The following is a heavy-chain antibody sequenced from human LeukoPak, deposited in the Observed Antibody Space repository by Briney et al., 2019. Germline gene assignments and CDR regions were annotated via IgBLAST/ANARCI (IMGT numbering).Heavy chain of an antibody. CDR1: GGSISSFY. V-gene: IGHV4-59*01. D-gene: IGHD3-10*01. Sequence: SETLSLTCTVSGGSISSFYWSWIRQPPGKGLEWVGYIYYTGGTNYNPSLKSRVTISADTSKNQFSLKLSSVTAADTAVSYCARGGAGSGSYYLGNTFDYWGQGTLVTVSS. CDR2: IYYTGGT. J-gene: IGHJ4*02. CDR3: ARGGAGSGSYYLGNTFDY.